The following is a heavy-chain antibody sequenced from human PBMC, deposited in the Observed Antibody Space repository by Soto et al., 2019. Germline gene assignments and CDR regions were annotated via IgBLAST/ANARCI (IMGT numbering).Heavy chain of an antibody. CDR2: ISYDGSYE. D-gene: IGHD1-1*01. Sequence: QVQLVQSGGGVVQPGRSLRLYCVASGFIFSTYGMHWVRQVPGKGLEWVGHISYDGSYEYYADSVKGRFTVSRDNAKNTLDLQMNGLKTEDTALYYCTKEYIVGTTWGYFESWGQGALVIVSS. CDR3: TKEYIVGTTWGYFES. J-gene: IGHJ4*02. V-gene: IGHV3-30*18. CDR1: GFIFSTYG.